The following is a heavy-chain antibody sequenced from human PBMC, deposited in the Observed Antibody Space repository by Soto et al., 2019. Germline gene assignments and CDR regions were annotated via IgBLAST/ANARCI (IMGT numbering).Heavy chain of an antibody. Sequence: GGSLRLSCAASGFTFSSYSMNWVRQAPGKGLEWVSYISSSSSTIYYADSVKGRFTISRDNAKNTLYLQMNSLRAEDTAVYYCAKSITARPFDYSGQAALVTVSS. J-gene: IGHJ4*02. D-gene: IGHD6-6*01. CDR2: ISSSSSTI. CDR3: AKSITARPFDY. V-gene: IGHV3-48*01. CDR1: GFTFSSYS.